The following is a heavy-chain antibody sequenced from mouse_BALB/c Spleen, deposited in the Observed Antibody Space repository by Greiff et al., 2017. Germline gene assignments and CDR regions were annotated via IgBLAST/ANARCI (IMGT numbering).Heavy chain of an antibody. J-gene: IGHJ4*01. V-gene: IGHV5-6-4*01. D-gene: IGHD2-2*01. CDR1: GFTFSSYT. Sequence: EVMLVESGGELVKPGGSLKLSCAASGFTFSSYTMTWVRQTPEKRLEWVATFSSGGSYTYYPDSVKGRFTIARDNAKNSLSLQMSSLKSEDTAMYYCTRDVSGYDLGHYYAMDYWGQGTSVTVSS. CDR3: TRDVSGYDLGHYYAMDY. CDR2: FSSGGSYT.